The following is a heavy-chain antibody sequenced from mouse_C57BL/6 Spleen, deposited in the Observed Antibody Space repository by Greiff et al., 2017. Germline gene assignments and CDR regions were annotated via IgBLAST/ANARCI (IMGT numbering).Heavy chain of an antibody. CDR1: GYTFTSYW. V-gene: IGHV1-55*01. D-gene: IGHD2-1*01. CDR2: IYPGSGST. CDR3: ARGGNSYYYAMDY. J-gene: IGHJ4*01. Sequence: QVQLQQPGAELVKPGASVKMSCKASGYTFTSYWITWVKQRPGQGLEWIGDIYPGSGSTNYNEKFKSKATLTVDTSSSTAYMQRSSLTSEDSAVYYCARGGNSYYYAMDYWGQGTSVTVSS.